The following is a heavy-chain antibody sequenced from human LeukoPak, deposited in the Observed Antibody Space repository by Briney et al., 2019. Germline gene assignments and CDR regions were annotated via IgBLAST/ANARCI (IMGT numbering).Heavy chain of an antibody. J-gene: IGHJ6*03. Sequence: PGGSLRLSCAGSGFTFSSHSMNWVRQAPGKGLEWVSSISTSSSYIYYADSVKGRLTISRDNAKNSLYLQLNSLRAEDTAVYYCARAVGNYYSYNMDVWGKGTTVTVSS. CDR2: ISTSSSYI. CDR3: ARAVGNYYSYNMDV. CDR1: GFTFSSHS. D-gene: IGHD2-2*01. V-gene: IGHV3-21*01.